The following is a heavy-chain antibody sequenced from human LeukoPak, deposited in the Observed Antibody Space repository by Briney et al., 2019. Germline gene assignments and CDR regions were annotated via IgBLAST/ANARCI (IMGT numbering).Heavy chain of an antibody. J-gene: IGHJ4*02. CDR1: GGSISSSNYY. CDR3: ARDLSEYGWFGELYY. Sequence: PSETLSLTCTVSGGSISSSNYYWGWIRQPPGKGLEWIASIHYRETTYYNPSLKSRATISVDTSKNHFSLKLSSVTAADTAVYYCARDLSEYGWFGELYYWGQGTLVTVSS. CDR2: IHYRETT. V-gene: IGHV4-39*02. D-gene: IGHD3-10*01.